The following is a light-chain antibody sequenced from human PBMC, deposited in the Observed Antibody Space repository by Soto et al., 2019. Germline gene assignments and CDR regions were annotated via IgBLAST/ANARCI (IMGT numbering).Light chain of an antibody. V-gene: IGKV1-9*01. J-gene: IGKJ1*01. CDR1: QSISSY. Sequence: DIQMTQFPSALSASVGDRVTITCRAGQSISSYLNWYQQKPGKAPKLLISTASTLQSGVPSRSSGSGSGTEFTLTISSLQPEDFATYYCQQLNNYPRTFGQGTKVDI. CDR3: QQLNNYPRT. CDR2: TAS.